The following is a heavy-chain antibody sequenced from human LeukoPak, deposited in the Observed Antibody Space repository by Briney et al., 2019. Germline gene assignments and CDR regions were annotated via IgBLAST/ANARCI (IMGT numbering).Heavy chain of an antibody. CDR1: GVSISSSNW. D-gene: IGHD6-19*01. J-gene: IGHJ4*02. CDR3: ARVGGAVAAYFDY. V-gene: IGHV4-4*02. Sequence: SETLSLTCAVSGVSISSSNWWSWVRQPPGKGLEWIGEIYHSGSTNYNPSLKSRVTISVDKSKNQFSLKLSSVTAADTAVYYCARVGGAVAAYFDYWGQGTLVTVSS. CDR2: IYHSGST.